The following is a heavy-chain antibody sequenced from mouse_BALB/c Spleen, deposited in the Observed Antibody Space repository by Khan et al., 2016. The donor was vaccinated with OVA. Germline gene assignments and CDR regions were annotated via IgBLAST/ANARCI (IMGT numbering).Heavy chain of an antibody. Sequence: EVKLEESGPGLVKPSQSLSLTCTVTGYSITSDYAWNWIRQFPGNKLEWMGFISYSGNTKYNPSLKSRFSITRDTSKNPFFLQLNSVTTEDTATYSCARVYGGDFDYWGQGTSLTVSS. CDR2: ISYSGNT. J-gene: IGHJ2*02. D-gene: IGHD1-1*01. V-gene: IGHV3-2*02. CDR1: GYSITSDYA. CDR3: ARVYGGDFDY.